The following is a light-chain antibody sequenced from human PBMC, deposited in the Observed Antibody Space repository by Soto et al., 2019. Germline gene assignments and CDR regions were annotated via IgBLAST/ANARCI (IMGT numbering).Light chain of an antibody. CDR1: ESVSSSY. Sequence: GWTQSKGTLSLSPGERATLSCRASESVSSSYLGWYQQKPGQAPRLLIYGASSRATGIPDRFSGSGSGTDFTLTISRLEPEDFAVYYCQQYDSSPITFGQVRLLAIK. CDR2: GAS. CDR3: QQYDSSPIT. J-gene: IGKJ5*01. V-gene: IGKV3-20*01.